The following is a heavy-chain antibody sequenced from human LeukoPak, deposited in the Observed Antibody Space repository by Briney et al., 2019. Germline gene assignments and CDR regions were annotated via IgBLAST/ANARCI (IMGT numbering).Heavy chain of an antibody. Sequence: PGGSLRLSCAASGFTFSSYWMSWVRQAPGKGLEWVANIKQDGSEKYYVDSVKGRFTISRDNAKNSLYLQMNSLRAGDTAVYYCAREVSGGGYYYGMDVWGQGTTVTVSS. D-gene: IGHD2-15*01. CDR2: IKQDGSEK. V-gene: IGHV3-7*01. J-gene: IGHJ6*02. CDR3: AREVSGGGYYYGMDV. CDR1: GFTFSSYW.